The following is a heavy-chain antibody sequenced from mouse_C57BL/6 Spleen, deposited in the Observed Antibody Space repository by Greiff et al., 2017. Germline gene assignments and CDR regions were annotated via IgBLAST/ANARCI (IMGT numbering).Heavy chain of an antibody. V-gene: IGHV1-53*01. D-gene: IGHD3-2*02. Sequence: QVQLKQPGTELVKPGASVKLSCKASGYTFTSYWMHWVKQRPGQGLEWIGNINPSNGGTNYNEKFKSKATLTVDKSSSTAYMQLSSLTSEDSAVYYCARSRQLRLPLLSMDYWGQGTSVTVSS. CDR3: ARSRQLRLPLLSMDY. CDR1: GYTFTSYW. J-gene: IGHJ4*01. CDR2: INPSNGGT.